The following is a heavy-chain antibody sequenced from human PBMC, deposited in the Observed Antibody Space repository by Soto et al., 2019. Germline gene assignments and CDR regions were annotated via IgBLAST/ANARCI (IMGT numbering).Heavy chain of an antibody. CDR2: IIPIFGTA. J-gene: IGHJ4*02. V-gene: IGHV1-69*01. CDR3: ARPDYYDISGYLPFDY. CDR1: GGTFSSYA. D-gene: IGHD3-22*01. Sequence: QVQLVQSGAEVKKPGSSVKVSCKASGGTFSSYAISWVRQAPGQGLEWMGGIIPIFGTANYAQKFQGRVTITADESTSIAYMELSSLTSEVTAVYYCARPDYYDISGYLPFDYWGQGTLVTVSS.